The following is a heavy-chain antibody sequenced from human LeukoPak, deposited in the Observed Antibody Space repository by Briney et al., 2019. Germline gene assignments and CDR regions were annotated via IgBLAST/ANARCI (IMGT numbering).Heavy chain of an antibody. J-gene: IGHJ6*03. D-gene: IGHD6-13*01. V-gene: IGHV1-18*01. CDR3: ARLVRYSTGWGYYYYMDV. Sequence: ASVKVSCKASGYTFTSYGISWVRQAPGQGLEWMGWISAYNGNTNYAQKLQGRVTMTTDTSTSTAYMELRSLRSDDTAVYYCARLVRYSTGWGYYYYMDVWGKGTTVTVSS. CDR2: ISAYNGNT. CDR1: GYTFTSYG.